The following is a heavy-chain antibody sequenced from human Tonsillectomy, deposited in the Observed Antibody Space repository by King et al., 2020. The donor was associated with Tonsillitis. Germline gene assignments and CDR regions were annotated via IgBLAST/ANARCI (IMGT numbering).Heavy chain of an antibody. J-gene: IGHJ6*03. CDR2: ISSSGSTI. D-gene: IGHD6-6*01. CDR1: GFTFRSYE. Sequence: VQLVESGGGLVQPGGSLRLSCAASGFTFRSYEMNWVRQAPGKGLEWVSYISSSGSTIYYADSVKGRFTISRDNAKNSLYLQMNSLRAEDTAVYYCARRGAARNYYYYYMDVWGKGTTVTVSS. V-gene: IGHV3-48*03. CDR3: ARRGAARNYYYYYMDV.